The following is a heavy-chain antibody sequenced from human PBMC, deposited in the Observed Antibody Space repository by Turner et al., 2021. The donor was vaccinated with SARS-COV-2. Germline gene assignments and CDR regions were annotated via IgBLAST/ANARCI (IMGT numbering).Heavy chain of an antibody. D-gene: IGHD6-19*01. V-gene: IGHV1-24*01. CDR3: ATGVAVAGTPSDYYYYYGMDV. Sequence: QVQLVQSGAEVKKPGASVKVSCQVSGSTLTELSMHWVRHAPGKGLEWMGGFDPEDGETIYAQKFPGRVTMTEDTSTDTAYMELSSLRSEDTAVYYCATGVAVAGTPSDYYYYYGMDVWGQGTTVTVSS. CDR2: FDPEDGET. J-gene: IGHJ6*02. CDR1: GSTLTELS.